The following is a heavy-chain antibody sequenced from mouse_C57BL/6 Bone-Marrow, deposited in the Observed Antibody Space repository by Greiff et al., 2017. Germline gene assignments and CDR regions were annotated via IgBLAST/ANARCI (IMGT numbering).Heavy chain of an antibody. Sequence: FQLHQPGAELVRPGTSLKFSCKASGYTFTSYWMHWVKQRPGQGLEWIGVIDPSDSYTNYNQKFKGKATLTVDTSSSTAYMQLSSLTSEDSAVYYCASGDPGPWFSYWGQGTLVTVSA. CDR2: IDPSDSYT. J-gene: IGHJ3*01. CDR3: ASGDPGPWFSY. V-gene: IGHV1-59*01. CDR1: GYTFTSYW.